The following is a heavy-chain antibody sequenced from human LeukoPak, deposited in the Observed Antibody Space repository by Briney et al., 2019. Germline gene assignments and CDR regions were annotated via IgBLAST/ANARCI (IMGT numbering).Heavy chain of an antibody. CDR1: GGSISSSSYY. Sequence: SETLSLTCTVSGGSISSSSYYWGWIRQPPGKGLEWIGSIYYSGNTYYNASLKSRVTISGDTSKNQFSLILSSVTAADTGVYYCATPGLARAYWGQGTLVTVSS. J-gene: IGHJ4*02. CDR2: IYYSGNT. CDR3: ATPGLARAY. V-gene: IGHV4-39*01.